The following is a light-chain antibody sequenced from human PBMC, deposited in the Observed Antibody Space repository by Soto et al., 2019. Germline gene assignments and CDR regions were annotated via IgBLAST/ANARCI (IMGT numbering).Light chain of an antibody. CDR3: CLYVGSSTE. CDR2: DGN. CDR1: SGDVGNYNL. Sequence: QSALTQPASVAGSPGQSLTISFTGVSGDVGNYNLVSWYQQHPGKAPTLIIYDGNRRLSGVSNRFSGSTSVVTASLTISGHQAEDEADFYYCLYVGSSTEFGGGTQLTVL. J-gene: IGLJ7*01. V-gene: IGLV2-23*01.